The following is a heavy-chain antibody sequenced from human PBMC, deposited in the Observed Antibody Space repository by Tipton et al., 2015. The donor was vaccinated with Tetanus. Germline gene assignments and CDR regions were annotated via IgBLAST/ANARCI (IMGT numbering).Heavy chain of an antibody. CDR1: GGSISSYY. D-gene: IGHD3-10*01. V-gene: IGHV4-4*07. CDR3: ARGAWFGPGPKYYFDY. Sequence: TLSLTCTVSGGSISSYYWSWIRQPAGKGLEWIGRIYTSGSTNYNPSLKSRVTMSVDTSKNQFSLKLSSVTAADTAVYYCARGAWFGPGPKYYFDYWGQGTLVTVSS. J-gene: IGHJ4*02. CDR2: IYTSGST.